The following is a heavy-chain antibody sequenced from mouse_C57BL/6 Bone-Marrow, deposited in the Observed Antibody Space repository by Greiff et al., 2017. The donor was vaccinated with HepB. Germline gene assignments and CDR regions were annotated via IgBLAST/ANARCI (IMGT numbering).Heavy chain of an antibody. CDR1: GYTFTSYW. Sequence: QVHVKQPGAELVKPGASVKLSCKASGYTFTSYWMHWVKQRPGQGLEWIGMIHPNSGSTNYNEKFKSKATLTVDKSSSTAYMQLSSLTSEDSAVYYCARGICDYLYFDYWGQGTTLTVSS. D-gene: IGHD2-4*01. J-gene: IGHJ2*01. V-gene: IGHV1-64*01. CDR3: ARGICDYLYFDY. CDR2: IHPNSGST.